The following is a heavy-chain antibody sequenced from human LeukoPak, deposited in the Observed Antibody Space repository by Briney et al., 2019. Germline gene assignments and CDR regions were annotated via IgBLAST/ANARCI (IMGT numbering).Heavy chain of an antibody. CDR2: ISNSVSA. CDR1: GGSIRSYN. Sequence: SETLSLSCTVSGGSIRSYNWNWIRQPAGEGLEWIWLISNSVSAGYNLYLQSRISLSVDASRNQLSLILNSVTAEDTVVFYCATEPTRTPYYYMGVWGKGTTVIVSS. J-gene: IGHJ6*03. D-gene: IGHD1-1*01. V-gene: IGHV4-4*07. CDR3: ATEPTRTPYYYMGV.